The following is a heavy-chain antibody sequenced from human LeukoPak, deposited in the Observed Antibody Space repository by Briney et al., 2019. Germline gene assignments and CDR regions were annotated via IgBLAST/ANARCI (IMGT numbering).Heavy chain of an antibody. D-gene: IGHD2/OR15-2a*01. J-gene: IGHJ4*02. CDR1: GFTFSSYG. Sequence: PGGSLRLSCAASGFTFSSYGMHWVRQAPGKGLEWVAVISYDGSNKYYADSVKGRFTISRDNSKNTLYLQMHSLRAEDTAVYYCAKNRGDRSGIFGGQGTLVTVSA. CDR3: AKNRGDRSGIF. CDR2: ISYDGSNK. V-gene: IGHV3-30*18.